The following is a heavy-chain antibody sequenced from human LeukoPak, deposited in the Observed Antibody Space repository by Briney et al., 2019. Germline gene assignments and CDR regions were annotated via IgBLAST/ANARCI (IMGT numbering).Heavy chain of an antibody. CDR3: ARDLSGFFDY. D-gene: IGHD5-12*01. CDR2: IYHSGST. J-gene: IGHJ4*02. Sequence: SQTLSLTCAVSGGSISSGGYSWSWIRQPPGKGLEWIGYIYHSGSTYYNPSLKSRVTISVDRSKNQFSLKLSSVTAAGTAVYYCARDLSGFFDYWGQGTLVTVSS. CDR1: GGSISSGGYS. V-gene: IGHV4-30-2*01.